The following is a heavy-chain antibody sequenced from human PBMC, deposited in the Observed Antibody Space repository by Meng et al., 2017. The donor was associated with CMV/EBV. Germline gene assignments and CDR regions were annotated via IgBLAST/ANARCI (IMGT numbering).Heavy chain of an antibody. CDR3: ARRPGIRSGSYYNWFDP. Sequence: KVSCKASGGTFSSYTISWVRQAPGQGLEWMGRIIPILGIANYAQKFQGRVTITADKSTSTAYMELSSLRSEDTAVYYCARRPGIRSGSYYNWFDPWGQGTLVTVSS. D-gene: IGHD1-26*01. CDR2: IIPILGIA. CDR1: GGTFSSYT. J-gene: IGHJ5*02. V-gene: IGHV1-69*02.